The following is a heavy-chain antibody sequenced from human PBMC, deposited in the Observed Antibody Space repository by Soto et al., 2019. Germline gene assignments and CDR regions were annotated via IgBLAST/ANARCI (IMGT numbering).Heavy chain of an antibody. CDR1: GDSITSGDYY. Sequence: SETLSLTCTVSGDSITSGDYYWSWIRQPPGKGLEWIGYIYYSGNTNYNPSLKSRVIMSVDTSKNQVSLQLNSVTPEDTAVYYCTRAQPPLRASYSFDSWGQGNLVTVSS. V-gene: IGHV4-30-4*01. J-gene: IGHJ4*02. CDR3: TRAQPPLRASYSFDS. D-gene: IGHD1-26*01. CDR2: IYYSGNT.